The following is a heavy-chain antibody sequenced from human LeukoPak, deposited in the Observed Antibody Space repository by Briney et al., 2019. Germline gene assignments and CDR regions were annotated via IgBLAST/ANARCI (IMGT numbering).Heavy chain of an antibody. D-gene: IGHD6-13*01. J-gene: IGHJ4*02. V-gene: IGHV3-23*01. CDR1: GFTFSSYA. CDR3: ARGASSSWYSRFDY. Sequence: GGSLRLSCAASGFTFSSYAMSWVRQAPGKGLEWVSAISGSGGSTYYADSVKGRFTISRDNAKNSLYLQMNSLRAEDTAVYYCARGASSSWYSRFDYWGQGTLVTVSS. CDR2: ISGSGGST.